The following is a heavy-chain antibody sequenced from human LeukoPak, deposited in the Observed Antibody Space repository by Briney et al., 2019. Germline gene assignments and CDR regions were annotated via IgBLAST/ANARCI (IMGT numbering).Heavy chain of an antibody. CDR1: GYTFTDHY. J-gene: IGHJ4*02. D-gene: IGHD2-21*01. CDR3: ASYCGADCAPGGY. CDR2: INPKSGDT. Sequence: ASVKVSCKAFGYTFTDHYVHWVRQAPGQGLGWMGWINPKSGDTKYVQKFQGRLTMTSDTPLRTAYMELTSLRSDDTAVFYCASYCGADCAPGGYWGEGTLVTVSS. V-gene: IGHV1-2*02.